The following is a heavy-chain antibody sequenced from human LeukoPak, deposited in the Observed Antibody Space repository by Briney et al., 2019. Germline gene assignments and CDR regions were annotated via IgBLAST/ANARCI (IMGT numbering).Heavy chain of an antibody. D-gene: IGHD7-27*01. J-gene: IGHJ4*02. Sequence: RPGGSLILSCAASGFTFDDYGMTWVRQGPGKGLEWVSGINWNGGSIGYADSVKGRFTISRDNAKNSLSLQMNSLRAEDTALYYCARGRDWGVTNFDYWGQGSLVTVSS. V-gene: IGHV3-20*04. CDR1: GFTFDDYG. CDR2: INWNGGSI. CDR3: ARGRDWGVTNFDY.